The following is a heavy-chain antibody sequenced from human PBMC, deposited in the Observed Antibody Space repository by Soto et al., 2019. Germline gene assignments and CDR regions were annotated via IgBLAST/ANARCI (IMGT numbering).Heavy chain of an antibody. CDR1: GFTFSSYG. D-gene: IGHD6-13*01. Sequence: PGGFLRLSCAASGFTFSSYGMHWVRQAPGKGLEWVAVIWYDGSNKYYADSVKGRFTISRDNSKNTLYLQMNSLRAEDTAVYYCARDVAAAIHYFDYWGQGTLVTVSS. CDR2: IWYDGSNK. V-gene: IGHV3-33*01. J-gene: IGHJ4*02. CDR3: ARDVAAAIHYFDY.